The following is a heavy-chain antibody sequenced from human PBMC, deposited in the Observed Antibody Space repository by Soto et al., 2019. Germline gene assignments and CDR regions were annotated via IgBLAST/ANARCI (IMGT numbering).Heavy chain of an antibody. J-gene: IGHJ4*02. CDR2: IYYSGST. D-gene: IGHD3-10*01. Sequence: PSETLSLTCTVSGGSISRYYWSWIRQPPGKGLEWIGYIYYSGSTNYNPSLKSRVTISVDTSKNQFSLKLSSVTAADTAVYYCARAPRGNYGYPSYFDSWGQGTLVTVSS. CDR3: ARAPRGNYGYPSYFDS. V-gene: IGHV4-59*01. CDR1: GGSISRYY.